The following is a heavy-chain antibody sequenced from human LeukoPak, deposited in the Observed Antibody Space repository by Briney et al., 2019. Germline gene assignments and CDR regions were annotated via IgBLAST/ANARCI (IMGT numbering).Heavy chain of an antibody. CDR2: IYTSGST. CDR3: ARDFGIAARHTYYYYMDV. CDR1: GGSISSYY. J-gene: IGHJ6*03. Sequence: SETLSLTCTVSGGSISSYYWSWIRQPAGKGLEWIGRIYTSGSTNYNPSLTSRVTMSVAPSKNQFSLKLSSVTAADTAVYYCARDFGIAARHTYYYYMDVWGKGTTVTVSS. V-gene: IGHV4-4*07. D-gene: IGHD6-6*01.